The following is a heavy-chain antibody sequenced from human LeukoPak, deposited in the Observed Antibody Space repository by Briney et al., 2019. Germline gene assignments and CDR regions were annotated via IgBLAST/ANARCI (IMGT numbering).Heavy chain of an antibody. Sequence: ASVKVSCKASGYTFTSYGISWVRQAPGQGLEWMGWISAYNGNTNYAQKLQGRVTMTTDTSTSTAYMELRSLRSDDTAVYYCAREGPMYYYDSSGYAGDAFDIWGQGTMVTVSS. V-gene: IGHV1-18*01. D-gene: IGHD3-22*01. J-gene: IGHJ3*02. CDR2: ISAYNGNT. CDR3: AREGPMYYYDSSGYAGDAFDI. CDR1: GYTFTSYG.